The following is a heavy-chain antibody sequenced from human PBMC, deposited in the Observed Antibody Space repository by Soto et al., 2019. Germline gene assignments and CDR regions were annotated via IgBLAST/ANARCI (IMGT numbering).Heavy chain of an antibody. Sequence: QVQLVESGGGVVQPGRSLRLSCAASGFTFSSYGMHWVRQAPGKGLEWVAVISYDGSNKYYADSVKGRFTISRDNSKNTLYRQMNSLRAEDTAVYYCAKDTDGYTAYWGQGTLVTVSS. D-gene: IGHD5-12*01. J-gene: IGHJ4*02. CDR3: AKDTDGYTAY. CDR1: GFTFSSYG. V-gene: IGHV3-30*18. CDR2: ISYDGSNK.